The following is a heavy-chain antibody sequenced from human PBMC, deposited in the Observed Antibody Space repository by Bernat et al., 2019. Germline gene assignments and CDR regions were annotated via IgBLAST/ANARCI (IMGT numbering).Heavy chain of an antibody. J-gene: IGHJ4*02. V-gene: IGHV3-30-3*01. Sequence: QVQLVESGGGVVQPGRSLRLSCAASGFTFSSYAMHWVRQAPGKGLEWVAVISYDGSNKYYADSVKGRFTISRDNSKNTLYLQMNSLRAEDTAVYYCASSALENDYWGQGTLVTVSS. CDR3: ASSALENDY. CDR1: GFTFSSYA. D-gene: IGHD1-26*01. CDR2: ISYDGSNK.